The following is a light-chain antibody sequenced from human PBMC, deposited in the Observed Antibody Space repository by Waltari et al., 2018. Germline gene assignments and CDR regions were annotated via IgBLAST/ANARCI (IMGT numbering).Light chain of an antibody. V-gene: IGKV3-11*01. CDR3: QQHYSPPQT. Sequence: EIVLTQSPATLSLSPGERATPSCRSSQSFTSYLAWYQQKPGQAPRLLIYDASNRATGIPARFSGSGSGTDFTLTISSLEPEDFAVYYCQQHYSPPQTFGQGTKVEIK. CDR1: QSFTSY. CDR2: DAS. J-gene: IGKJ1*01.